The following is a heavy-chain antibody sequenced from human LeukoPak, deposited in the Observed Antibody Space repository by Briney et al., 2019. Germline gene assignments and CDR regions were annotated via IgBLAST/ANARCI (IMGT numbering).Heavy chain of an antibody. CDR3: AKVRDYHRRGSADY. J-gene: IGHJ4*02. V-gene: IGHV3-23*01. CDR2: ISGSGGST. D-gene: IGHD3-10*01. CDR1: GFTFSSYA. Sequence: QPGGSLRLSCAASGFTFSSYAMSWVRQAPGKGLEWVSAISGSGGSTYYVDSVKGGFTISRDNFKNTLYLQMNSLRAEDTAVYYCAKVRDYHRRGSADYWGQGNLVTLS.